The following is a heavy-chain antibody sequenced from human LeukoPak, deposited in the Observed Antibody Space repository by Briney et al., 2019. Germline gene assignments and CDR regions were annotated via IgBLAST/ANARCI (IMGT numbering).Heavy chain of an antibody. CDR2: IYYSGST. Sequence: SETLSLTCTVSGGSISSYCWSWIRQPPGKGLEWIGYIYYSGSTNYNPSLKSRVTISVDTSKNQFSLKLSSVTAADTAVYYCASHRRRDGYNFDAFDIWGQGTMVTVSS. V-gene: IGHV4-59*08. D-gene: IGHD5-24*01. CDR3: ASHRRRDGYNFDAFDI. CDR1: GGSISSYC. J-gene: IGHJ3*02.